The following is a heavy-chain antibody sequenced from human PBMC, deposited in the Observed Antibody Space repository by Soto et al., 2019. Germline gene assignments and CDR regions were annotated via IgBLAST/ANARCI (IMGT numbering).Heavy chain of an antibody. V-gene: IGHV4-59*01. J-gene: IGHJ3*02. CDR2: IYYSGST. Sequence: SETLSLTCTVSGGSISSYYWSWIRQPPGKGLEWIGYIYYSGSTNYNPSLKSRVTISVDTSKNQFSLKLSSVTAADTAVYYCARGDSEYGSYDYSWGSYRLNNAFDIWGQGTMVTVAS. D-gene: IGHD3-16*02. CDR3: ARGDSEYGSYDYSWGSYRLNNAFDI. CDR1: GGSISSYY.